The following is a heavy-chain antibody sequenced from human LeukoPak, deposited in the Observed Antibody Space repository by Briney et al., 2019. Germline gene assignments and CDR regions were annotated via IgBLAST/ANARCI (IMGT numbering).Heavy chain of an antibody. D-gene: IGHD2-15*01. Sequence: ASVKVSCKASGYTFTSYYMHWVRQAPGQGLEWMGIINPSGGSTSYAQKFQGRVTMTRDTSTSTVYMELSSLRSEDTAVYYCVRDSSVVVVAATLDYWGQGTLVTVSS. V-gene: IGHV1-46*01. J-gene: IGHJ4*02. CDR3: VRDSSVVVVAATLDY. CDR2: INPSGGST. CDR1: GYTFTSYY.